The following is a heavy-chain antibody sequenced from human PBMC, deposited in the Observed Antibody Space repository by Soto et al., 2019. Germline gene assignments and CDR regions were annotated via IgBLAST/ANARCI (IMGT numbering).Heavy chain of an antibody. CDR2: ISYDGSNK. J-gene: IGHJ4*02. CDR1: GFTFSSYA. CDR3: AREGCTNGVCPRAFDY. Sequence: QVQLVESGGGVVQPGRSLRLSCAASGFTFSSYAMHWVRQAPGKGLEWVAVISYDGSNKYYADSVKGRFTISRDNSKNTLYLQMNSLIAEDTAVYYCAREGCTNGVCPRAFDYWGQGTLVTVSS. D-gene: IGHD2-8*01. V-gene: IGHV3-30-3*01.